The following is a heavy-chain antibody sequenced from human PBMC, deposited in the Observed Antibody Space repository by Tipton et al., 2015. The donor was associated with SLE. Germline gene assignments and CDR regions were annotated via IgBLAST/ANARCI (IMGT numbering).Heavy chain of an antibody. J-gene: IGHJ6*03. CDR2: INHSGST. V-gene: IGHV4-39*07. D-gene: IGHD1-1*01. CDR1: GDSISTTTSY. Sequence: TLSLTCTVSGDSISTTTSYWGWIRQPPGKGLEWIGEINHSGSTNYNPSLKSRVTISVDTSKNQFSLRLSSVTAADTAVYYCARVPGLERSYSYFYYMDVWGKGTTVTVSS. CDR3: ARVPGLERSYSYFYYMDV.